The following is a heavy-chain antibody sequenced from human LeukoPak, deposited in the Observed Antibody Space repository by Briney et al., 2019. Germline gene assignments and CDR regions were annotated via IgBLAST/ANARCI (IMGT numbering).Heavy chain of an antibody. J-gene: IGHJ2*01. D-gene: IGHD1-26*01. CDR2: IYSSGST. V-gene: IGHV4-4*08. Sequence: SETLSLTCTVSRFSISNYYSSWIRQPPGKGLEWIGYIYSSGSTNFNPSLKSRVTMSADTSRNQFSLKLSSVTAADTAVYFCAGLGLLPCYFDIWGRGTLVTVSS. CDR1: RFSISNYY. CDR3: AGLGLLPCYFDI.